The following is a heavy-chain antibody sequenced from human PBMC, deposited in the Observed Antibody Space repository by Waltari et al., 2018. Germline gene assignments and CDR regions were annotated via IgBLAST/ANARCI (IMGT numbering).Heavy chain of an antibody. V-gene: IGHV4-39*01. CDR3: ARRSVTYYDSSGYYYSEGWYYFDY. CDR2: IYYSGST. J-gene: IGHJ4*02. D-gene: IGHD3-22*01. CDR1: GGSISSSSYY. Sequence: ESGPGLVKPSETLSLTCTVSGGSISSSSYYWGWIRQPPGKGLEWIGSIYYSGSTYYNPSLKSRVTISVDTSKNQFSLKLSSVTAADTAVYYCARRSVTYYDSSGYYYSEGWYYFDYWGQGTLVTVSS.